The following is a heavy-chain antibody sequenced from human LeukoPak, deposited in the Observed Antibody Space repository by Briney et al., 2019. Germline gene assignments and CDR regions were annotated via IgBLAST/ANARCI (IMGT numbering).Heavy chain of an antibody. V-gene: IGHV3-21*01. J-gene: IGHJ6*02. Sequence: GGSLRLSCAASGFTFSSYSMNWVRQAPGKGLEWVSSISSSSSYIYYADSVKGRFTISRDNAKNSLYLQMNSLRAEDTAVYYCARDQRGDSSGYYGANGMDVWGQGTTVTVSS. CDR1: GFTFSSYS. CDR3: ARDQRGDSSGYYGANGMDV. CDR2: ISSSSSYI. D-gene: IGHD3-22*01.